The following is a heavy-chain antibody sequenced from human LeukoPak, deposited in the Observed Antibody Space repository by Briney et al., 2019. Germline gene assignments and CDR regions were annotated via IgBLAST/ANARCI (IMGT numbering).Heavy chain of an antibody. Sequence: GGSLRLSCVGSGFMFSNYYMYWVRQAPGKGLVWVSRIKNAGIDTIYADSVKGRFTVSKDNAKNTVYLQMSSLRAEDTAVYYCARGGYGHNMDVWGEGTTVTVSS. D-gene: IGHD3-10*01. J-gene: IGHJ6*03. V-gene: IGHV3-74*01. CDR2: IKNAGIDT. CDR3: ARGGYGHNMDV. CDR1: GFMFSNYY.